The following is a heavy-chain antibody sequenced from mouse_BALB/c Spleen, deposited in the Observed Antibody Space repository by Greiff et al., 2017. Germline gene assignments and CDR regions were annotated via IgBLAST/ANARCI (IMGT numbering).Heavy chain of an antibody. Sequence: EVQGVESGGGLVKPGGSLKLSCAASGFTFSSYAMSWVRQSPEKRLEWVAEISSGGSYTYYPDTVTGRFTISRDNAKNTLYLEMSSLRSEDTAMYYCARASPGYYAMDYWGQGTSVTVSS. CDR1: GFTFSSYA. CDR2: ISSGGSYT. D-gene: IGHD6-1*01. J-gene: IGHJ4*01. V-gene: IGHV5-9-4*01. CDR3: ARASPGYYAMDY.